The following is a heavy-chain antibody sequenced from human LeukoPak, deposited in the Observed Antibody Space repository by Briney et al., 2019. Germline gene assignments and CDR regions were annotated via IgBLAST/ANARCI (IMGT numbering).Heavy chain of an antibody. CDR3: AREPTYSSSWYTTCDF. D-gene: IGHD6-13*01. V-gene: IGHV3-48*01. Sequence: PGGSLRLSCAASGFTFSTYNMNWVRQAPGKGLEWISYISLSTTSIYYADSVKGRFTISRDNAKNSLYLQMNSLGAEDTAVYYCAREPTYSSSWYTTCDFWGQGTLVTVSS. CDR1: GFTFSTYN. CDR2: ISLSTTSI. J-gene: IGHJ4*02.